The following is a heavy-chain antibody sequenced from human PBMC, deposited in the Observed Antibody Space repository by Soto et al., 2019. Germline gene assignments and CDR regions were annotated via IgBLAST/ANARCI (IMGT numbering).Heavy chain of an antibody. CDR1: GYTFTNYG. V-gene: IGHV1-18*01. Sequence: ASVKVSCKASGYTFTNYGISWVRQAPGQGLEWMGWISAYNGNTKYAQKLQGRVTMTTDTSTSTAYMELRSLRSDDTAVYYCASSDCSGGSCPYFDYWGQGTLVTVSS. CDR2: ISAYNGNT. CDR3: ASSDCSGGSCPYFDY. J-gene: IGHJ4*02. D-gene: IGHD2-15*01.